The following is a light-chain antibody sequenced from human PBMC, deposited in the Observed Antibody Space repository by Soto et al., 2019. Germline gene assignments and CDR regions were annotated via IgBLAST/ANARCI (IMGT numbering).Light chain of an antibody. CDR3: QQYGSSPGYT. Sequence: EIVLTQSPGTLSLSPGERATLSCRASQSVSSSYLAWYQQKPGQAPRLLIYVASQTDFTLTISRLEPEDFAVYYCQQYGSSPGYTFGQGTKLEIK. CDR1: QSVSSSY. J-gene: IGKJ2*01. V-gene: IGKV3-20*01.